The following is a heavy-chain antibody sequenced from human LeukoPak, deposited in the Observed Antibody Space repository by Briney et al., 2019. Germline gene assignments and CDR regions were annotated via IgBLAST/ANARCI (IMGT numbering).Heavy chain of an antibody. J-gene: IGHJ3*02. CDR2: ISPNSGGT. CDR3: ARDLPKTGYAGASDI. CDR1: GYTFTDYY. V-gene: IGHV1-2*02. D-gene: IGHD5-12*01. Sequence: GASVTVSCKASGYTFTDYYILWVRQAPGQGPEWMGWISPNSGGTNYAQNFKGRVTMTRDTSISTAYMELNSLTSDDTAVYYCARDLPKTGYAGASDIWGQGTMVTVSS.